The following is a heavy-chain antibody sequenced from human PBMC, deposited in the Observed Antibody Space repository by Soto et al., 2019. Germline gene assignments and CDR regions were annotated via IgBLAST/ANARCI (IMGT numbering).Heavy chain of an antibody. D-gene: IGHD3-22*01. CDR1: GFTFSIYA. CDR3: VKLKYYYDSSGYSLLDP. Sequence: GGSLILSCSASGFTFSIYAMHWVRQAPGKGLEYVSVISTNGGSTYYADSVKGRFTISRDNSKNTVYLQMSSLRAEDTAVYYCVKLKYYYDSSGYSLLDPWGQGTQVTVSS. V-gene: IGHV3-64D*06. CDR2: ISTNGGST. J-gene: IGHJ5*02.